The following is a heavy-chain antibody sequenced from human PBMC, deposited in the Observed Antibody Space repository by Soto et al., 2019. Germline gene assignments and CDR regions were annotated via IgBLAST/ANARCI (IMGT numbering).Heavy chain of an antibody. J-gene: IGHJ4*02. CDR3: AKCGYRYGSDYFDY. V-gene: IGHV3-23*01. CDR1: GFTFSSYA. CDR2: ISGSGGST. Sequence: LRLSCAASGFTFSSYAMSWVRQAPGKGLEWVSAISGSGGSTYYADSVKGRFTISRDNSKNTLYLQMKSLRAEDTAVYYCAKCGYRYGSDYFDYWGQGTLVTVSS. D-gene: IGHD5-18*01.